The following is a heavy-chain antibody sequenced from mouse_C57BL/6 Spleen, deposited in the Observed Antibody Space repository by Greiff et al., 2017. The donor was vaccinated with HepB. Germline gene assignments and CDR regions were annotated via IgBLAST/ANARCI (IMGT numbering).Heavy chain of an antibody. Sequence: EVKVVESGGGLVKPGGSLKLSCAASGFTFSDYGMHWVRQAPEKGLEWVAYISSGSSTIYYADTVKGRFPISRDNAKNTLFLQMTSLRSEDTAMYYCARRYYGSSLYAMDYWGQGTSVTVSS. CDR1: GFTFSDYG. J-gene: IGHJ4*01. D-gene: IGHD1-1*01. CDR3: ARRYYGSSLYAMDY. CDR2: ISSGSSTI. V-gene: IGHV5-17*01.